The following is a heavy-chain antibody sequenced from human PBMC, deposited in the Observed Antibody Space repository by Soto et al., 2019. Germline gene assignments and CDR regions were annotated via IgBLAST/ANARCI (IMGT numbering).Heavy chain of an antibody. CDR3: ARHGESDASDI. Sequence: GESLKISCKGSGYSFTINCVGWVLQMPWKGLEWMGIIYPGDSDTRYSPSFQGQVTISADKSISTAYLQWSSLKASDTAMYYCARHGESDASDIWGQGTMVTVSS. CDR2: IYPGDSDT. V-gene: IGHV5-51*01. J-gene: IGHJ3*02. CDR1: GYSFTINC.